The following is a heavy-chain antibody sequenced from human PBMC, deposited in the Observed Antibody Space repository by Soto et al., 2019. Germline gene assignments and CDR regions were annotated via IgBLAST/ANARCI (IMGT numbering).Heavy chain of an antibody. V-gene: IGHV3-74*01. J-gene: IGHJ6*02. CDR2: INSDGSST. D-gene: IGHD1-26*01. CDR3: ARELPPVGAPGIYYYYYGMDV. Sequence: ETLSLTCTVSGGSISSGDYYWMHWVRQAPGKGLVWVSRINSDGSSTSYADSVKGRFTISRDNAKNTLYLQMNSLRAEDTAVYYCARELPPVGAPGIYYYYYGMDVWGQGTTVTVSS. CDR1: GGSISSGDYYW.